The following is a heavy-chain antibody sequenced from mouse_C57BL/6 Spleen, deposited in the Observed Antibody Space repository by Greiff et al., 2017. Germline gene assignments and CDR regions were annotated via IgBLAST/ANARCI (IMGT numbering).Heavy chain of an antibody. Sequence: EVQLQQSGPELVKPGASVKISCKASGYTFTDYYMNWVKQSHGKSLEWIGDINPNNGGTSYNQKFKGKATLTVDKSSSTAYMELRSLTSEDSAVYYCARRGIYYGNSSFDVWGTGTTVTVSS. V-gene: IGHV1-26*01. CDR2: INPNNGGT. D-gene: IGHD2-1*01. CDR1: GYTFTDYY. CDR3: ARRGIYYGNSSFDV. J-gene: IGHJ1*03.